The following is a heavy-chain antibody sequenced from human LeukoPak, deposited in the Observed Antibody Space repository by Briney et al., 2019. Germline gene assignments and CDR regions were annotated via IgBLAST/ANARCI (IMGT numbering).Heavy chain of an antibody. D-gene: IGHD7-27*01. V-gene: IGHV1-69*04. Sequence: ASVKVSCKASGGTFSSYAISWVRQAPGQGLEWMGRIIPILGIANYAQKFQGRVTITADKSTSTAYMELSSLRSEDTAVYYCARELGMGGFDYWGQGTLVTVSS. CDR2: IIPILGIA. CDR1: GGTFSSYA. CDR3: ARELGMGGFDY. J-gene: IGHJ4*02.